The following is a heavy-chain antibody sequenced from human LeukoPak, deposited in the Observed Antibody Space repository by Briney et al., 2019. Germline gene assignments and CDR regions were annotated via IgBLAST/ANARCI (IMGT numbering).Heavy chain of an antibody. CDR2: INPSGGST. J-gene: IGHJ6*03. Sequence: ASVKVSCKASGYTFTSYYMHWVRQAPGQGLEWMGIINPSGGSTSYAQKFQGRVTMTRDMSTSTVYMELSSLRSEDTAVYYCARNGGSYHSYYYYYMDVWGKGTMVTVSS. V-gene: IGHV1-46*01. CDR3: ARNGGSYHSYYYYYMDV. CDR1: GYTFTSYY. D-gene: IGHD1-26*01.